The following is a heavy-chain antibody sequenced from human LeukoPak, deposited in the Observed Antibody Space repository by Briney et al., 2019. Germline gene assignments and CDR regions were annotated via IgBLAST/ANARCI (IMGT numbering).Heavy chain of an antibody. V-gene: IGHV3-53*01. CDR1: GFSVGGNY. J-gene: IGHJ3*02. Sequence: GGSLRLSCTASGFSVGGNYISWVRQAPGKGLQWVSIFYIDGRAFHAASVKGRFTMSRDISKNSVDLQMNSLRAEDTAVYFCARDRRRLRGQNGDGDAFDIWGQGTRVTVSS. CDR2: FYIDGRA. CDR3: ARDRRRLRGQNGDGDAFDI. D-gene: IGHD2-8*01.